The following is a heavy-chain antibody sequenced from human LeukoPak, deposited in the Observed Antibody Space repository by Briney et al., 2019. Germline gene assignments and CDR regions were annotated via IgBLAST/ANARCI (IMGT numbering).Heavy chain of an antibody. V-gene: IGHV4-61*02. CDR2: IYTSGST. Sequence: SETLSLTCAVSGDSINNDDYYWSWIRQPAGKGLEWIGRIYTSGSTNYNPSLKSRVTISVDTSKNQFSLKLSSVTAADTAVYYCGGSSGPIWGYYFDYWGQGTLVTVSS. D-gene: IGHD3-22*01. J-gene: IGHJ4*02. CDR1: GDSINNDDYY. CDR3: GGSSGPIWGYYFDY.